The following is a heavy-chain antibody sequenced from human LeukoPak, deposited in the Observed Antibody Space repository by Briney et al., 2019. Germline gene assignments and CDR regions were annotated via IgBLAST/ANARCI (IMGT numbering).Heavy chain of an antibody. Sequence: GESLKISCKGSGYRFTSYWISWVRQMAGKGLEWMGRIDPSDSYTYYSPSFQGHVNISADKSISTAYLQWSSLKASDTAMYYCARGGGYGSGSYYNSDYYYGMDVWGKGTTVTVSS. CDR2: IDPSDSYT. CDR1: GYRFTSYW. CDR3: ARGGGYGSGSYYNSDYYYGMDV. D-gene: IGHD3-10*01. V-gene: IGHV5-10-1*01. J-gene: IGHJ6*04.